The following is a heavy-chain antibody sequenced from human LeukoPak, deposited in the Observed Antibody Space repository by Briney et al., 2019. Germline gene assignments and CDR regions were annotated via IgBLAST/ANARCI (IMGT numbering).Heavy chain of an antibody. D-gene: IGHD1-26*01. CDR1: GYSFSSYW. Sequence: GESLKISCKGSGYSFSSYWIGWVRQMPGKGLEWMGIIYPGDSDTRYSPSFQGQVTISADRSISTAYLQWSSLKASDTAIYYCAKLVGARTRAAFDIWGQGTMVTVSS. CDR2: IYPGDSDT. CDR3: AKLVGARTRAAFDI. J-gene: IGHJ3*02. V-gene: IGHV5-51*01.